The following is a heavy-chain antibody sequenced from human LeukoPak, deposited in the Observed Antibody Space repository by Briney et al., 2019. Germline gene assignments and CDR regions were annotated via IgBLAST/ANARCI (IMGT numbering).Heavy chain of an antibody. Sequence: SQTLSLTRTVSGGSISSGGYYWSWIRQHPGKGLEWIGYIYYSGSTYYNPSLKSRVTISVDTSKNQFSLKLSSVTAADTAVYYCARLPYDSSGYYPGDDYWGQGTLVTVSS. CDR2: IYYSGST. V-gene: IGHV4-31*03. D-gene: IGHD3-22*01. CDR1: GGSISSGGYY. CDR3: ARLPYDSSGYYPGDDY. J-gene: IGHJ4*02.